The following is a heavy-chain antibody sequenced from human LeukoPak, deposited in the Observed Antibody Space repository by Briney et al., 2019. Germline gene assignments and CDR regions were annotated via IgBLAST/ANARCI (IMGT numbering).Heavy chain of an antibody. V-gene: IGHV4-34*01. J-gene: IGHJ4*02. D-gene: IGHD3-22*01. CDR1: GGSFSGYY. CDR2: INHSGST. CDR3: ARGSGFIWVLGYFDY. Sequence: SETLSLTCAVYGGSFSGYYWSWIRRPPGKGLEWIGEINHSGSTNYNPSLKSRVTISVDTSKNQFSLKLSSVTAADTAVYYCARGSGFIWVLGYFDYWGQGTLVTVSS.